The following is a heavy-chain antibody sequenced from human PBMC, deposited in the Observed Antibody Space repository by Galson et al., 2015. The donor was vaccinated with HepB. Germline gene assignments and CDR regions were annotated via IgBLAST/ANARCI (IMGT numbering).Heavy chain of an antibody. J-gene: IGHJ6*02. D-gene: IGHD6-6*01. CDR2: IYPDDSDT. CDR1: GYSFTSYW. CDR3: ARRSSSAAGGRGLDV. V-gene: IGHV5-51*01. Sequence: QSGAEVKKPGDSLKISCKGSGYSFTSYWIAWVRQMPGKGLEWMGIIYPDDSDTRYSPSFQGQVTISADKSISTAYPQWSSLKASDTAMYYCARRSSSAAGGRGLDVWGQGTTVTVSS.